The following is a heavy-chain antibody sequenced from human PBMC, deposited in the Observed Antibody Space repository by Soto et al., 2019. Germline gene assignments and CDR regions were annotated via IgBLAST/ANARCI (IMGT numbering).Heavy chain of an antibody. CDR2: INYSGDT. V-gene: IGHV4-59*08. Sequence: QVQLQESGPRLVKPSETLSLTCTVSGGSLRGYYCSWFRQPPGKGLEWVGYINYSGDTYYNPSLDXXVXXSVDTSNNQYSLMINSLTGTDTAVYYFARQGYGGLHGLVDVWGQGTTVTVSS. CDR1: GGSLRGYY. D-gene: IGHD3-10*01. J-gene: IGHJ6*02. CDR3: ARQGYGGLHGLVDV.